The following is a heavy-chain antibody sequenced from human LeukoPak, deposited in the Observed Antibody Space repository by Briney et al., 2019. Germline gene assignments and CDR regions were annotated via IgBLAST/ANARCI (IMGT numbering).Heavy chain of an antibody. V-gene: IGHV5-51*01. CDR2: IYPGDSDT. D-gene: IGHD6-6*01. J-gene: IGHJ5*02. Sequence: GESLKISCQSSGYTFTSYWIGWVRQMPGKGLQWMGIIYPGDSDTTYNPSFQGQVTISADKSISTAYLQWSSLKASDTAIYYCARLIVGSSSTGWFDPWGQGTLVTVSS. CDR1: GYTFTSYW. CDR3: ARLIVGSSSTGWFDP.